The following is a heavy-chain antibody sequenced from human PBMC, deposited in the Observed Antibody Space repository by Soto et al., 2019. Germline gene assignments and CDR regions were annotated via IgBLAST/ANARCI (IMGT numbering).Heavy chain of an antibody. V-gene: IGHV3-64*02. CDR1: GFTFSSYN. CDR3: ARARCSSGQCYYFDY. Sequence: EVQLVESGEGLVQPGGSLRLSCAASGFTFSSYNIHWIRQAPGKGLEFVSAISRSGDRTYYADSVKGRFTITRDNSKNTVRLQMGSLRAEDMAVYYCARARCSSGQCYYFDYWGRGARVSVSS. J-gene: IGHJ4*02. CDR2: ISRSGDRT. D-gene: IGHD2-15*01.